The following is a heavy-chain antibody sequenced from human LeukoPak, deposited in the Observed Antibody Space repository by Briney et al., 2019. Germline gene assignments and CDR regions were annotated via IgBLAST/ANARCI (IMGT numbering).Heavy chain of an antibody. J-gene: IGHJ4*02. Sequence: GGTLRLSCAASGFTFSSYAMSWVRQAPGKGLEWVSAISGSGGSTYYADSVKGRFTISRDNSKNTLYLQMNSLRAEDTAVYYCAKDPTKDGSYERFDYWGQGTLVTVSS. CDR2: ISGSGGST. CDR1: GFTFSSYA. D-gene: IGHD1-26*01. CDR3: AKDPTKDGSYERFDY. V-gene: IGHV3-23*01.